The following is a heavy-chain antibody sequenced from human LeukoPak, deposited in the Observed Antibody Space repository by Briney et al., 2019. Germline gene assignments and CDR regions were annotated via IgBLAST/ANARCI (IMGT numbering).Heavy chain of an antibody. Sequence: PSETLSLTCAVYGGSFSGYYWSWIRQPPGKGLEWIGYVYYSGRTDSNPSLKSRVTISIDTSRNQFSLRLSSVTAADTAMYYCARGSYCGSNCFYYFDYWGQGSLVTVSS. D-gene: IGHD2-21*02. V-gene: IGHV4-59*08. CDR2: VYYSGRT. CDR1: GGSFSGYY. J-gene: IGHJ4*02. CDR3: ARGSYCGSNCFYYFDY.